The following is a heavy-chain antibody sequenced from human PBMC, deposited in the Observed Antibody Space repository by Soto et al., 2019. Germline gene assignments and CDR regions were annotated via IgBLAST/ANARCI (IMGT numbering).Heavy chain of an antibody. CDR3: ARNSSSWYGGNYYYYYMDV. J-gene: IGHJ6*03. D-gene: IGHD6-13*01. CDR2: INWNGGST. CDR1: GFTFDDYG. Sequence: GGSRRLSCAASGFTFDDYGMSWVRQAPGKGLEWVSGINWNGGSTSYADSVKGRFTISRDNAKNSLYLQMNSLRAEDTALYHCARNSSSWYGGNYYYYYMDVWGKGTKVTVSS. V-gene: IGHV3-20*01.